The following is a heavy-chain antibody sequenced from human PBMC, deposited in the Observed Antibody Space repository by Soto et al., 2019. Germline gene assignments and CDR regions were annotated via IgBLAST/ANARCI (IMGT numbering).Heavy chain of an antibody. J-gene: IGHJ3*02. CDR1: GGSISSYY. D-gene: IGHD6-19*01. CDR2: IYYSGST. V-gene: IGHV4-59*01. CDR3: AREGQWLVLGTFDI. Sequence: LSLTCTVSGGSISSYYWSWIRQPPGKGLEWIGYIYYSGSTNYNPSLKSRVTISVDTSKNQFSLKLSSVTAADTAVYYCAREGQWLVLGTFDIWGQGTMVTVSS.